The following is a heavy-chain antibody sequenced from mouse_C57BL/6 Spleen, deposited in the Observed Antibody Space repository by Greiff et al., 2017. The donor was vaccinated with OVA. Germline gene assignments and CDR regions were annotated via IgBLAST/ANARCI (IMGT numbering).Heavy chain of an antibody. CDR2: IDPSDSYT. J-gene: IGHJ3*01. CDR3: ARTGSSGSAWFAC. D-gene: IGHD3-2*02. V-gene: IGHV1-69*01. Sequence: QVQLQQPGAELVMPGASVKLSCKASGYTFTSYWMHWVKQRPGQGLEWIGEIDPSDSYTNYNQKFKGKSTLTVDKSYSTAYVQLNSLASEDSAVYYCARTGSSGSAWFACWDRETLVTVST. CDR1: GYTFTSYW.